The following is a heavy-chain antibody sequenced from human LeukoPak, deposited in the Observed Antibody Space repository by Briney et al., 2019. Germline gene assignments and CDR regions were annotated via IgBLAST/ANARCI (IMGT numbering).Heavy chain of an antibody. CDR2: ISAYNSNT. CDR1: GYTFTSYG. J-gene: IGHJ4*02. D-gene: IGHD2-2*01. V-gene: IGHV1-18*01. CDR3: ARAGYCSSTSCSAAAVFY. Sequence: AASVKVSCKASGYTFTSYGISWVRQAPGQGLEWMGWISAYNSNTNYAQKLQGRVTMTTDTSTSTAYMELRSLRSDDTAVYYCARAGYCSSTSCSAAAVFYWGQGTLVTVSS.